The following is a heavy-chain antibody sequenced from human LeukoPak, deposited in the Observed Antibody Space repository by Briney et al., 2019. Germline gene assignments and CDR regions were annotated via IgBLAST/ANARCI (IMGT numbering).Heavy chain of an antibody. J-gene: IGHJ4*01. V-gene: IGHV4-4*07. CDR3: ARDQYFDFWSSTSTPYYFDY. CDR2: IYTSGAT. D-gene: IGHD3-3*01. Sequence: PSETLSLTCTVTSGSISGHYWSWIRQPAGKEMQWIGRIYTSGATNYNPSLKSRVTMSIDTSKKEFTLKLTSVTAADTAVYYCARDQYFDFWSSTSTPYYFDYWGHGTLVTVPS. CDR1: SGSISGHY.